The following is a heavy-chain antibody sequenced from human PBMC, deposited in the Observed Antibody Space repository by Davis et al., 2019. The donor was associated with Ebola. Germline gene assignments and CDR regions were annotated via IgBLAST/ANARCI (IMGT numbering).Heavy chain of an antibody. Sequence: GGSLRLSCAASGFTFSSYAMSWVRQAPGKGLEWVSAISGSGGSTYYADSVKGRFTISRDNSKNTLYLQMNSLRAEDTAVYYCARSLVGATYLSVYYYYGMDVWGQGTTVTVSS. V-gene: IGHV3-23*01. D-gene: IGHD1-26*01. CDR1: GFTFSSYA. CDR3: ARSLVGATYLSVYYYYGMDV. CDR2: ISGSGGST. J-gene: IGHJ6*02.